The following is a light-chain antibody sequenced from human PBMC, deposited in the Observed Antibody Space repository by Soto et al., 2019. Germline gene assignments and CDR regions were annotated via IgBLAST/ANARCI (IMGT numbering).Light chain of an antibody. CDR3: QSYDSSLSAYVV. Sequence: QSVLTQPPSVSGAPGQRVTISCTGSSSNIGAGYDVHWYQQLPGTAPKLLICGNSNRPSGVPDRFSGSKSGTSASLAITGLQAEDEADYYCQSYDSSLSAYVVFGGGTKVTVL. CDR2: GNS. CDR1: SSNIGAGYD. J-gene: IGLJ2*01. V-gene: IGLV1-40*01.